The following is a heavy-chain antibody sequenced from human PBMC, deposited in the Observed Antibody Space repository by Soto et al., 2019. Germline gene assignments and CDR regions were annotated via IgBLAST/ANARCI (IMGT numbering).Heavy chain of an antibody. J-gene: IGHJ4*02. D-gene: IGHD3-10*01. CDR2: IWYDGSNK. Sequence: PGGSLRLSCAASGFTFSSYGMHWVRQAPGKGLEWVAVIWYDGSNKYYADSVKGRFTISRDNSKNTLYLQMNSLRAEDTAVYYCAREAYYYGSGSLGDFDYWGQGTLVTVSS. V-gene: IGHV3-33*01. CDR1: GFTFSSYG. CDR3: AREAYYYGSGSLGDFDY.